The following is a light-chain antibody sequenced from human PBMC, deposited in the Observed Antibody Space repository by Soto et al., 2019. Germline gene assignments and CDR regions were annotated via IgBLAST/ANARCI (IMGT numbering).Light chain of an antibody. CDR3: CSYAGSYTWV. CDR2: DVN. J-gene: IGLJ3*02. CDR1: SSDVGGYNY. V-gene: IGLV2-11*01. Sequence: QSVLTQPRSVSGSPGQSVTISCTGTSSDVGGYNYVSWYQLYPGKAPKLMIYDVNKWPSGVPDRFSGSKSGTTASLTISGLQAEDEADYYCCSYAGSYTWVFGGGTKVTVL.